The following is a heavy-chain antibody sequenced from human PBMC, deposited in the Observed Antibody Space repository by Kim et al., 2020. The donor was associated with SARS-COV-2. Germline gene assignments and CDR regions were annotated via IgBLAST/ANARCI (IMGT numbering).Heavy chain of an antibody. CDR2: ISADGRST. CDR1: GFTFDDSA. J-gene: IGHJ4*01. V-gene: IGHV3-43*02. D-gene: IGHD5-12*01. CDR3: AKDAGYTSNLFCDN. Sequence: GVSLRLSCAASGFTFDDSAMHWVRQTPGKGLEWISLISADGRSTYYADSVKGRFTVSRDNHKNSLFLQMNALRSEDTAFYYCAKDAGYTSNLFCDNWGQG.